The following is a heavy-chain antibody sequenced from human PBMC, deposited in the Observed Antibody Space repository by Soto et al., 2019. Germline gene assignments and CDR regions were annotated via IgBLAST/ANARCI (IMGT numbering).Heavy chain of an antibody. V-gene: IGHV4-39*01. CDR2: IYYSGST. J-gene: IGHJ3*02. Sequence: ASETLSLTCTVSGGSISSSSYYWGWIRQPPGKGLEWIGSIYYSGSTYYNPSLKSRVTISVDTSKNQFSLKLSSVTAADTAVYYCARSLRTDAFDIWGQGTMVTVSS. CDR3: ARSLRTDAFDI. CDR1: GGSISSSSYY.